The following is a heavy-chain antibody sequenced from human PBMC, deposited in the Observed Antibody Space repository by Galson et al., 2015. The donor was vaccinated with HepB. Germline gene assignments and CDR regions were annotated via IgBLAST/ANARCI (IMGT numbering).Heavy chain of an antibody. V-gene: IGHV1-58*01. CDR1: GFTFTSSA. Sequence: SVKVSCKASGFTFTSSAVQWVRQARGQRLEWIGWIVVGSGNTNYAQKFQERVTITRDMSTSTAYMELSSLRSEDTAVYYCAADTFGYSGYPDYYYYGMDVWGQGTTVTVSS. J-gene: IGHJ6*02. CDR3: AADTFGYSGYPDYYYYGMDV. CDR2: IVVGSGNT. D-gene: IGHD5-12*01.